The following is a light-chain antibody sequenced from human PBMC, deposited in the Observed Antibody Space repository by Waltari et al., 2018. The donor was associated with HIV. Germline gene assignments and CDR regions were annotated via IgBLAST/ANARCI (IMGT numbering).Light chain of an antibody. CDR3: QSYDSGPSVV. V-gene: IGLV1-40*01. Sequence: QSVLTQPPSVSGAPGQRVTISCTGNSSNIGAGFDVHWYQQLPETAPKLLIYGDTNRPSGVPDRFSGSKSGTSASLAITGLQAEDEADYYCQSYDSGPSVVFGDGTKLTVL. J-gene: IGLJ3*02. CDR2: GDT. CDR1: SSNIGAGFD.